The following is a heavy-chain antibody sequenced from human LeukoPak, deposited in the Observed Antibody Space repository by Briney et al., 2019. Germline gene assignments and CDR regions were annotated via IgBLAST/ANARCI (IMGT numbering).Heavy chain of an antibody. V-gene: IGHV1-8*01. J-gene: IGHJ6*03. CDR2: MNPNSGNT. CDR3: ASSPFYYYYMDV. CDR1: GYTFTSYD. Sequence: ASVKVSCKASGYTFTSYDINWVRQATGQGLEWMGWMNPNSGNTGYAQKFQGRVTMTRNTSISTAYMELGSLRSEDTAVYYCASSPFYYYYMDVWGKGTTVTVSS.